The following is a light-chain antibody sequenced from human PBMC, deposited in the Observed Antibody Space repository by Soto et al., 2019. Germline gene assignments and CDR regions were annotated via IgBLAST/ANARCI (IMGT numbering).Light chain of an antibody. CDR3: ETWDIMTHVV. Sequence: QSVLTQSSSASASLGSSVKLTCTLSSGHSSYIIAWHQQQPGKAPRYLMKLEGSGSYNKGSGVPDRFSGSSSGADRYLTISNLQFEDEADYYCETWDIMTHVVFGGGTKLTVL. V-gene: IGLV4-60*02. CDR2: LEGSGSY. J-gene: IGLJ2*01. CDR1: SGHSSYI.